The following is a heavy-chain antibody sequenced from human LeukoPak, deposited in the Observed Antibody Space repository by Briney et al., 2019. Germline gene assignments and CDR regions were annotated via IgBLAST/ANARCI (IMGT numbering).Heavy chain of an antibody. V-gene: IGHV3-74*01. D-gene: IGHD4-23*01. CDR2: INSDGSST. J-gene: IGHJ4*02. Sequence: GGSLRLSCAASGFTFSSYWMHWVRQAPGKGLVRVSRINSDGSSTSYADSVKGRFTISRVNAKNTLYLQMNSLRAEDTAVYYCARAGGNPFKTLDYWGQGTLVTVSS. CDR1: GFTFSSYW. CDR3: ARAGGNPFKTLDY.